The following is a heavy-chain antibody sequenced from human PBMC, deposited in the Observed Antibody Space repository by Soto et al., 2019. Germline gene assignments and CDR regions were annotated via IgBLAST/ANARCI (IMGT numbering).Heavy chain of an antibody. CDR1: GGSISSGGYS. V-gene: IGHV4-30-2*01. J-gene: IGHJ4*02. Sequence: QLQLQESGSGLVKPSQTLSLTCAVSGGSISSGGYSWSWIRQPPGKGLEWIGDIDHSGSTSYDPSPKRRVTGSVDRSKDQFSLKLSSVTAADTVVYYFARAPDYWGQGTLVTVSS. CDR3: ARAPDY. CDR2: IDHSGST.